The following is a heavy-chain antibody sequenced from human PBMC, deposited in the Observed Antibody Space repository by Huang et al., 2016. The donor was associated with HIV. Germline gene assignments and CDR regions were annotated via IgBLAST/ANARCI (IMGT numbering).Heavy chain of an antibody. CDR3: ARVGGVAAGTFGTFDI. D-gene: IGHD6-19*01. V-gene: IGHV3-21*01. CDR2: VSSRNSNI. J-gene: IGHJ3*02. Sequence: EVQLVESGGGLVKPGGFLRLSCAASGFTFSSYSVNWVRQAPGKGLAWVSTVSSRNSNIYYTDSVKGQFTSTRDNAKNSLYLQMSSLRAEDSAVYYGARVGGVAAGTFGTFDIWGQGTMVTVSS. CDR1: GFTFSSYS.